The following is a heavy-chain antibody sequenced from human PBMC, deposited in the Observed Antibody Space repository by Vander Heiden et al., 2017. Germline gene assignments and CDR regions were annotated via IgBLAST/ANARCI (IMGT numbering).Heavy chain of an antibody. V-gene: IGHV6-1*01. CDR1: GDSVSSTSAA. CDR3: AREVAVAGTPAYYYYGMDV. J-gene: IGHJ6*02. D-gene: IGHD6-19*01. CDR2: TYYRSKWYN. Sequence: QVQLQQSGPGLVKPSQTLSLTCAISGDSVSSTSAAWHWIRQSPSRGLEWLGRTYYRSKWYNDYAVSVKSRITINPDTSKNQFSLQLNSVTPEDTAVYYCAREVAVAGTPAYYYYGMDVWGQGTTVTVSS.